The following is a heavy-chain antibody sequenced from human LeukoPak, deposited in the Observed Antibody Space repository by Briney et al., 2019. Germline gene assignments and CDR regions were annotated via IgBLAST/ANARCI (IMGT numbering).Heavy chain of an antibody. D-gene: IGHD3-22*01. CDR2: ISYDGSNE. CDR3: AKDRHYQSNVLDY. Sequence: GGSLRLSCAASGFTFSSYDMHWVRQAPGKGLEGVALISYDGSNEYCADSVKGRFTISRDNSKNTVYLKMNSLTTEDTAVYYCAKDRHYQSNVLDYWGQGTLVTVSS. V-gene: IGHV3-30*18. CDR1: GFTFSSYD. J-gene: IGHJ4*02.